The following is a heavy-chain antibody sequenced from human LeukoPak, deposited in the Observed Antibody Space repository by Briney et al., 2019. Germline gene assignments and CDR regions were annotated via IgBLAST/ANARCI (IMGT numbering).Heavy chain of an antibody. CDR1: GGSFSGYY. V-gene: IGHV4-34*01. CDR3: ARDRVGARRKFDY. D-gene: IGHD1-26*01. Sequence: SETLPLTCAVYGGSFSGYYWSWIRQPPGKGLEWIGEINHSGSTNYNPSLKSRVTISVDTSKNQFSLKLSSVTAADTAVYYCARDRVGARRKFDYWGQGTLVTVSS. CDR2: INHSGST. J-gene: IGHJ4*02.